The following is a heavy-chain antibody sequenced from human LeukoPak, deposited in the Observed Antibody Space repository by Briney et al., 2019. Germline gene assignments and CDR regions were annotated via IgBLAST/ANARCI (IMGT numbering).Heavy chain of an antibody. CDR2: IIPILGIA. Sequence: ASVKVSCKASGGTFSSYAISWVRQAPGQGLEWMGRIIPILGIANYAQKFQGRVTMTEDTSTDTAYMELSSLRSEDTAVYYCAASFRYYYDSSGYYSPNPFDYWGQGTLVTVSS. CDR1: GGTFSSYA. CDR3: AASFRYYYDSSGYYSPNPFDY. D-gene: IGHD3-22*01. J-gene: IGHJ4*02. V-gene: IGHV1-69*04.